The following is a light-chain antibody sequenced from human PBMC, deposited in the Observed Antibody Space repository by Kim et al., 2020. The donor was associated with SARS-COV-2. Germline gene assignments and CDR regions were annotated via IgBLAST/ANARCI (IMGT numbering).Light chain of an antibody. V-gene: IGKV1-33*01. Sequence: DIQMTQSSSSLSASVGDRVTIICQASQDINNYLNWYQQKPGKAPKLLMFDASILETGVPSRFSGSGSGTDFTFTISSLQPEDIATYYCQQDDSLPFTFGPGTKVDIK. CDR3: QQDDSLPFT. CDR1: QDINNY. J-gene: IGKJ3*01. CDR2: DAS.